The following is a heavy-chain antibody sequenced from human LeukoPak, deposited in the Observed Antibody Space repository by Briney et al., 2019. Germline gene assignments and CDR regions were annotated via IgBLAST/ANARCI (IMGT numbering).Heavy chain of an antibody. Sequence: ASVKVSCKASGYTFTSYGISWVRQAPGQGLEWMGWISAYNGNTNYAQKLQGRVTMTTDTSTSTAYMELRSLRSDDTAVYYCAFNEGGIFGPYCGGDCYSVPGDVWGKGTTVTASS. CDR3: AFNEGGIFGPYCGGDCYSVPGDV. CDR1: GYTFTSYG. J-gene: IGHJ6*04. V-gene: IGHV1-18*01. CDR2: ISAYNGNT. D-gene: IGHD2-21*01.